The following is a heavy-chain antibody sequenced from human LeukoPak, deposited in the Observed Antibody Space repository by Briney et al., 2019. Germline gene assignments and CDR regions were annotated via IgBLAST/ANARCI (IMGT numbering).Heavy chain of an antibody. CDR1: GFTFSNYG. Sequence: PGGSLRLSCAASGFTFSNYGLSWVRQAPGKGLEWVSAISGTGGSTYYADSVKGRFTISRDNSKNTLSLQMNSLRAEETAVYYCTKDQGYDSSGFDSWGQGTLVTVSS. D-gene: IGHD3-22*01. J-gene: IGHJ4*02. CDR3: TKDQGYDSSGFDS. V-gene: IGHV3-23*01. CDR2: ISGTGGST.